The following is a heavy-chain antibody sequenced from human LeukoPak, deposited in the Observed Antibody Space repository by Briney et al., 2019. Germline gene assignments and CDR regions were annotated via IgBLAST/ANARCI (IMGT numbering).Heavy chain of an antibody. Sequence: KPSETLSLTCTVSGGSISSISYYWGWIRQPPGKGLEWIGHIYYSGSTFYNPSLKSRVTISVDTSKNQFSLKLRSVTAADTAMFYCARLYGNFQNYYDYWGQGTLVAVSS. V-gene: IGHV4-39*07. CDR3: ARLYGNFQNYYDY. CDR1: GGSISSISYY. D-gene: IGHD1-7*01. J-gene: IGHJ4*02. CDR2: IYYSGST.